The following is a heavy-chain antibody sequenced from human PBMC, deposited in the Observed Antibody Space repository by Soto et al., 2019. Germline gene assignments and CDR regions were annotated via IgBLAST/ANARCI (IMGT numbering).Heavy chain of an antibody. V-gene: IGHV4-38-2*01. J-gene: IGHJ4*02. CDR2: IYHSGST. D-gene: IGHD6-19*01. Sequence: ASETLSLTCAVSGYSISSGYYWGWIRQPPGKGLEWIGSIYHSGSTYYNPSLKSRVTISVDTSKNQFSLKLSSVTAADTAVYYCASASSSGVFDYWGQGTLVTVSS. CDR1: GYSISSGYY. CDR3: ASASSSGVFDY.